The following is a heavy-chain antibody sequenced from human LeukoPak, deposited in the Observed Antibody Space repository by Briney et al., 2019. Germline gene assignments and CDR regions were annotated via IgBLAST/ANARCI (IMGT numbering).Heavy chain of an antibody. J-gene: IGHJ3*02. D-gene: IGHD5-24*01. Sequence: ASVKVSCKASGYTFRQYSISWVRQAPGKGFEWMGWVSPSHTTRVYAQEFQGRVTMTADTNTNTVSMELRSLRFDDTAVYYCAREPRDGYNFAEAFDIWGQGTMVTVSS. CDR3: AREPRDGYNFAEAFDI. CDR1: GYTFRQYS. CDR2: VSPSHTTR. V-gene: IGHV1-18*01.